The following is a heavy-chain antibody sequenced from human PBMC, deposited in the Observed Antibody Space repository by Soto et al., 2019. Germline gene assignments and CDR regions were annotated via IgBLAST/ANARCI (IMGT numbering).Heavy chain of an antibody. CDR1: GFTLSNYW. Sequence: EVQLVNSGGGLVQPGGSLRLSCAVSGFTLSNYWMTWARQAPGKGLEWVANINPSGSAKHYVDSVKGRFTISRDSAKNSLSLEMNNLRADDTAVYFCAGFEASDYWGKGTLVTVSS. J-gene: IGHJ4*02. CDR2: INPSGSAK. CDR3: AGFEASDY. V-gene: IGHV3-7*01.